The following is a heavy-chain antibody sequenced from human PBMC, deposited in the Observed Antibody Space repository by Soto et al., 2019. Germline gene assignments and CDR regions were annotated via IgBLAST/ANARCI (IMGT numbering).Heavy chain of an antibody. V-gene: IGHV4-30-4*01. Sequence: QVQLQESGPGLVKPSQTLSLTCTVSGGSISSGDYFWSWIRQSPVNGLEWIGYISSIGSTYYNPSLKSRVSVSRDTSKNQCSLKLSSVTTTATAVYYCARGLVIRPFYYHGMDVWGQGTTVTVSS. CDR2: ISSIGST. CDR3: ARGLVIRPFYYHGMDV. D-gene: IGHD3-9*01. J-gene: IGHJ6*02. CDR1: GGSISSGDYF.